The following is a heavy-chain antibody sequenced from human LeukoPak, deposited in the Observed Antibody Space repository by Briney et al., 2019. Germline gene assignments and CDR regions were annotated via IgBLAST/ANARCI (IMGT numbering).Heavy chain of an antibody. CDR1: GFTISSYG. Sequence: GGSLRLSCAASGFTISSYGMHWVRQAPGKGLEGVAFIHSDGINKYYPDSVKGRFTISRDNSKNTLYLQMNSLRAEDTAVYYCAYSSLSTWGQGTLVIVSS. V-gene: IGHV3-30*02. D-gene: IGHD6-19*01. CDR3: AYSSLST. J-gene: IGHJ4*02. CDR2: IHSDGINK.